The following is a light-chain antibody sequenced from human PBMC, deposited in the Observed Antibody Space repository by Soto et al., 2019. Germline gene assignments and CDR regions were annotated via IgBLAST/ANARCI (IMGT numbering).Light chain of an antibody. Sequence: LTQSPGTLSFSPGERATLSCRASQTLRSRHLASYQQKPGQAPRLLIYGSSIMATDIPDRFSGSGSGTDFTLTISTLEPEDFAIYYCQQYGYSRTFGQGTKVDI. J-gene: IGKJ1*01. V-gene: IGKV3-20*01. CDR2: GSS. CDR1: QTLRSRH. CDR3: QQYGYSRT.